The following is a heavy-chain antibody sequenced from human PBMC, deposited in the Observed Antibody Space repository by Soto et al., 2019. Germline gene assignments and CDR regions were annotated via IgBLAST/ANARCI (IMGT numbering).Heavy chain of an antibody. D-gene: IGHD3-22*01. V-gene: IGHV3-23*01. CDR2: ISGSGESK. J-gene: IGHJ4*02. Sequence: GGSLRLSYAASGFTFSKYALTWVRQGPGKGLEWVSAISGSGESKYDADSVKGRFTISRDNSKNTLYLQMNSLRAEDTAIYYCAKTSGVIVVVTSFDHWGQGTLVTVSS. CDR3: AKTSGVIVVVTSFDH. CDR1: GFTFSKYA.